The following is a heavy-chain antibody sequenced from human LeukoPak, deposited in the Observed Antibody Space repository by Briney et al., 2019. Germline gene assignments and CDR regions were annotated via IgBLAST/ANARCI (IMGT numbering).Heavy chain of an antibody. Sequence: SETLSLTCTVSGGSNSRSSNYWGWICQSPGKGLEWIGSIYYSGSTYYNPSLKSRVTISIDTSKNQFSLKLSSVTAADTAVYYCATTTIRLGYWGQGTLVTVSS. CDR1: GGSNSRSSNY. D-gene: IGHD1-1*01. CDR3: ATTTIRLGY. CDR2: IYYSGST. V-gene: IGHV4-39*07. J-gene: IGHJ4*02.